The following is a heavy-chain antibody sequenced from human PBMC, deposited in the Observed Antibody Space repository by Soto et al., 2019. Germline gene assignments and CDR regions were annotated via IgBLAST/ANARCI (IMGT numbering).Heavy chain of an antibody. CDR3: ARDMRRGMRVEQPDY. CDR2: IHPNSGIT. CDR1: GYSFIDYF. D-gene: IGHD2-8*01. V-gene: IGHV1-2*02. J-gene: IGHJ4*02. Sequence: QVQLVQSGAEVKKPGASMKVSRKASGYSFIDYFMHWVRQAPGQGLQWVGSIHPNSGITKFSPEFLGRVTMTRDTSLNTAYLELDGLTSDDTGMYFCARDMRRGMRVEQPDYWGQRTLLTVSS.